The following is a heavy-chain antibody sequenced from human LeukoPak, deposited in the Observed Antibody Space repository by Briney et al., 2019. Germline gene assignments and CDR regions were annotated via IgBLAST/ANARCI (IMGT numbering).Heavy chain of an antibody. CDR3: ARGHYDSSGYGPYFDY. D-gene: IGHD3-22*01. J-gene: IGHJ4*02. CDR1: GGSFSGYY. Sequence: SETLSLTCAVYGGSFSGYYWSWIRQPPGKGLEWIGEINHSGSTNYNPSLKRRVTISVDTSKSQSSLKLSSVTAADTAVYYCARGHYDSSGYGPYFDYWGQGTLVTVSS. V-gene: IGHV4-34*01. CDR2: INHSGST.